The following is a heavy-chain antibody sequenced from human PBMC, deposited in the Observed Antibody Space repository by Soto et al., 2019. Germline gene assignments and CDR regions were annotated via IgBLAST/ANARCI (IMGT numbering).Heavy chain of an antibody. J-gene: IGHJ6*04. CDR3: AISLVLILQAPNCIVV. CDR1: GYTFTSYY. V-gene: IGHV1-46*01. D-gene: IGHD3-16*02. CDR2: INPSGGST. Sequence: ASGKVSCKASGYTFTSYYMHWVRQAPGKGLEWMGIINPSGGSTSYAQKFQGRVTMTRDTSTSTVYMELSSLRSEDTAVDYCAISLVLILQAPNCIVVCCKATTLTLSS.